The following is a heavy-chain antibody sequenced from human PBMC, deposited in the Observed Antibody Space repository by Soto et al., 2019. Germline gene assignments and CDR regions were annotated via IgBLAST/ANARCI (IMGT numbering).Heavy chain of an antibody. J-gene: IGHJ5*02. V-gene: IGHV1-69*13. CDR2: IIPIFGTA. D-gene: IGHD3-10*01. CDR3: ARESGSGSYNYWFDP. Sequence: SVKVSCKASGGTFSSYAISWVRQAPGQGLEWMGGIIPIFGTANYAQKFQGRVTITADESTSTAYMELSSLRSEDTAVYYCARESGSGSYNYWFDPCGQGTLVTVSS. CDR1: GGTFSSYA.